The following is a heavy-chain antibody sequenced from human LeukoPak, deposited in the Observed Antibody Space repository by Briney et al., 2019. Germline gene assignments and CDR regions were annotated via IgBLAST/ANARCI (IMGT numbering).Heavy chain of an antibody. D-gene: IGHD6-13*01. J-gene: IGHJ3*02. CDR3: ARFIAAAGYDAFDI. CDR1: GGSFSGYY. Sequence: TSETLSLTCAVYGGSFSGYYWSWIRQPPGKGLEWIGEINHSGSTNYNPSLKSRVTISVDTSKNQFSLKLSSVTAADTAVYYCARFIAAAGYDAFDIWGQGTMVTVSS. CDR2: INHSGST. V-gene: IGHV4-34*01.